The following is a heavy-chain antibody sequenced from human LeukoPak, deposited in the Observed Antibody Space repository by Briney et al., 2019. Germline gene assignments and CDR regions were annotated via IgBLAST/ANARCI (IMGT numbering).Heavy chain of an antibody. Sequence: PGGSLRLSCAASGFTFSSYGMHWVRQAPGKGLEWVASIKQDGNEKYYVDSVKGRFTISRDNTKYSLYLQMKSLRAEDTAVYYCARDGVAPGLYFDYWGQGNLVTVSS. D-gene: IGHD2-8*01. CDR2: IKQDGNEK. CDR3: ARDGVAPGLYFDY. V-gene: IGHV3-7*01. J-gene: IGHJ4*02. CDR1: GFTFSSYG.